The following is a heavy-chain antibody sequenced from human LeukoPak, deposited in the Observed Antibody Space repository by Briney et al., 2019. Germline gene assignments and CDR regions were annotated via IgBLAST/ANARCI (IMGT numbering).Heavy chain of an antibody. D-gene: IGHD1-26*01. CDR1: GFTFSSYA. CDR3: ARSPGWEGFDY. Sequence: GSLRLSCAASGFTFSSYAMSWIRQPPGKGLEWIGYIYYSGSTNYNPSLKSRVTISVDTSKNQLSLKLSSVTAADTAVYYCARSPGWEGFDYWGQGTLVTVSS. J-gene: IGHJ4*02. V-gene: IGHV4-59*01. CDR2: IYYSGST.